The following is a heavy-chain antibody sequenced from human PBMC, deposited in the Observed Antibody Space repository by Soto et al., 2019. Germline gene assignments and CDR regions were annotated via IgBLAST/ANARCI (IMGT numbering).Heavy chain of an antibody. CDR1: GGTFSSYA. CDR2: IIPIFGTA. Sequence: SVKVSCKASGGTFSSYAISWVRQAPGQGLEWMGGIIPIFGTANYAQKFQGRVTITADESTSTAYMELSSLRSEDTAVYYCARDGTLSYYYDSSGYYPDAFDIWGQGTMVTVSS. CDR3: ARDGTLSYYYDSSGYYPDAFDI. D-gene: IGHD3-22*01. V-gene: IGHV1-69*13. J-gene: IGHJ3*02.